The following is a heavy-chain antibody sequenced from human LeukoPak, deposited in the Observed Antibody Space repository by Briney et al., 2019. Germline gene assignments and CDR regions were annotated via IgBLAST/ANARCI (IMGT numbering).Heavy chain of an antibody. J-gene: IGHJ6*02. D-gene: IGHD3-22*01. CDR2: ISGSGGST. Sequence: GGSLRLSCAASGFTFSSSAMSWVRQAPGKGLEWVSAISGSGGSTYYADSVKGRFTISRDNSKNTVYLQMNRLRAEETAVYYCAKDSYHDSGGYSLMSYGMDVWGQGTTVTVSS. CDR1: GFTFSSSA. CDR3: AKDSYHDSGGYSLMSYGMDV. V-gene: IGHV3-23*01.